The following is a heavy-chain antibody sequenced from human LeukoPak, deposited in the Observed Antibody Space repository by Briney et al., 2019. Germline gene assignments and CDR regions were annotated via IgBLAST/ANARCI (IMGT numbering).Heavy chain of an antibody. CDR2: MYYGGST. Sequence: SETLSLTCSVSGGSISGYYWSWIRQSPGKGLEWIGYMYYGGSTNYNPSLKSRVTISLDTSKNRFSLKLSSVTAADTAMYYCARSYSSSDHYYYYGMDVWGQGTTVTVSS. CDR3: ARSYSSSDHYYYYGMDV. CDR1: GGSISGYY. D-gene: IGHD6-13*01. J-gene: IGHJ6*02. V-gene: IGHV4-59*08.